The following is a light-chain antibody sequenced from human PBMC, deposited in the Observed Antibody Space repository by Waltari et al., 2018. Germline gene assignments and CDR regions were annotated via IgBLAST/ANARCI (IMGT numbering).Light chain of an antibody. CDR3: QQRNSWPLT. CDR2: DAA. J-gene: IGKJ4*01. Sequence: EIVLTQSPATLSLSPGDRATLSCRASQSVRNYLAWYQQNPGQAPRLLIYDAADRATGIPARFSGSGSGTDFTLTISSLEPEDFAVYYCQQRNSWPLTFGGGTKVEIK. V-gene: IGKV3-11*01. CDR1: QSVRNY.